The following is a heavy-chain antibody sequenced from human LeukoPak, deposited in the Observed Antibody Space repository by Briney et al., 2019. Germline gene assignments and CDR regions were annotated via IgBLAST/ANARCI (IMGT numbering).Heavy chain of an antibody. V-gene: IGHV3-66*01. CDR2: IYSGGST. CDR1: GFTFSNAW. CDR3: ARGGDSLYYGDY. D-gene: IGHD3-10*01. Sequence: GGSVRLPCVASGFTFSNAWVTWVRQAPGKGLEWVSLIYSGGSTHYADSVKGRFNISRDNSKNTLYLQMNSRRVEDTAMYYCARGGDSLYYGDYWGQGTLVTVSS. J-gene: IGHJ4*02.